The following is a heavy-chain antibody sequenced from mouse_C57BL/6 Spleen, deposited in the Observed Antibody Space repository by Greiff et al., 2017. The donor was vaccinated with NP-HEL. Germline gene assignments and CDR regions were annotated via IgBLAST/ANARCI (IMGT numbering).Heavy chain of an antibody. V-gene: IGHV1-26*01. Sequence: EVKLQQSGPELVKPGASVKISCKASGYTFTDYYMNWVKQSHGKSLEWIGDINPNNGGTRYIQKFKGKATLTVDNSSSTAYMELRSLTSEDSAVYYCARYPYYYGSSYWYFDVWGTGTTVTVSS. CDR3: ARYPYYYGSSYWYFDV. CDR2: INPNNGGT. J-gene: IGHJ1*03. D-gene: IGHD1-1*01. CDR1: GYTFTDYY.